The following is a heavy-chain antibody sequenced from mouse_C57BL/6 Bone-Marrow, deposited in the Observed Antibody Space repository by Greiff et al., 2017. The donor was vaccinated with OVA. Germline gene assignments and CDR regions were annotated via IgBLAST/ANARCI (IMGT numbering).Heavy chain of an antibody. CDR1: GYAFTNYL. D-gene: IGHD2-4*01. CDR3: ARSGYDYDNY. Sequence: QVQLQQSGAELVRPGTSVKVSCKASGYAFTNYLIEWVKQRPGQGLEWIGVINPGSGGTNYNEKFKGKATLTVDKSSSTAYMQLSSLTSEDSAVYFCARSGYDYDNYWGQGTTLTVSS. V-gene: IGHV1-54*01. J-gene: IGHJ2*01. CDR2: INPGSGGT.